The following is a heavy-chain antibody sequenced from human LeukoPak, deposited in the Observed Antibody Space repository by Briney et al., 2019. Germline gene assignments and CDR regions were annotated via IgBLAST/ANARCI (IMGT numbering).Heavy chain of an antibody. J-gene: IGHJ4*02. Sequence: ASVKVSCKAFGYTFTSNYMHWVRQAPGQGPEWMGVISPSGGSTTYAQKFQGRVTLTRDMSTSTAYMELRSLRSDDTAVYYCARSPLIQTYYYGSGSYNFLDYWGQGTLVTVSS. CDR1: GYTFTSNY. CDR3: ARSPLIQTYYYGSGSYNFLDY. D-gene: IGHD3-10*01. V-gene: IGHV1-46*01. CDR2: ISPSGGST.